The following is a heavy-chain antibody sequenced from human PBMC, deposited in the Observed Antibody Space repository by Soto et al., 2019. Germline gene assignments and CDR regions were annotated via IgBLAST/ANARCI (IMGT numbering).Heavy chain of an antibody. D-gene: IGHD3-3*01. CDR2: IYHSGST. V-gene: IGHV4-4*02. CDR3: ASLYYDFWRGDDYYYYGMDV. J-gene: IGHJ6*02. CDR1: GGSISSSNW. Sequence: SETLSLTCAVSGGSISSSNWWSWVRQPPGKGLEWIGEIYHSGSTNYNPSLKSRVTISVDKSKNQFSLKLSSVTAADTAVYYCASLYYDFWRGDDYYYYGMDVWGQGTTVTVSS.